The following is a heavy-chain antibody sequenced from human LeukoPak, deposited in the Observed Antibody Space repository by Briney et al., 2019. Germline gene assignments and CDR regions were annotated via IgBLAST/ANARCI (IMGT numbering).Heavy chain of an antibody. CDR1: GYTFTSYG. CDR2: ISTYNGNT. Sequence: GASVKVSCKASGYTFTSYGISWVRQAPAQGLEWMGWISTYNGNTNYAQKFQGRVTITADKSTSTAYMELSSLRSEDTAVYYCARDYGDYAGGGYWFDPWGQGTLVTVSS. D-gene: IGHD4-17*01. CDR3: ARDYGDYAGGGYWFDP. V-gene: IGHV1-18*01. J-gene: IGHJ5*02.